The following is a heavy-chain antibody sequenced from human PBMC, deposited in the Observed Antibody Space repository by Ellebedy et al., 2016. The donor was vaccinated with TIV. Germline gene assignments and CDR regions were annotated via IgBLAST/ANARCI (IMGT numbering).Heavy chain of an antibody. CDR2: LNANSGNT. V-gene: IGHV1-8*01. CDR3: ARGSRWTGYDY. J-gene: IGHJ4*02. D-gene: IGHD3/OR15-3a*01. Sequence: AASVKVSCKASGYTFTDYNIIWVRQATGQGLEWMGWLNANSGNTGYEQKFRGRVTMTRDISISTAYMEMSSLRSEDTAVYYCARGSRWTGYDYWGQGTLVTVSS. CDR1: GYTFTDYN.